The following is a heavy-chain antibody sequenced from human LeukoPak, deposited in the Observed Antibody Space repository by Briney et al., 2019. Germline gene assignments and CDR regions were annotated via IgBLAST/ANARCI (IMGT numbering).Heavy chain of an antibody. V-gene: IGHV1-2*02. CDR2: INPNSGGT. D-gene: IGHD6-6*01. Sequence: ASVKVSCKASGYTFTGYYMHWVRQAPGQGLEWMGWINPNSGGTNYAQKFQGRVTMTRDTSISTAYMELSRLRSDDTAVYYCARDLGQLARYDAFDIWGQGTMVTVSS. CDR3: ARDLGQLARYDAFDI. CDR1: GYTFTGYY. J-gene: IGHJ3*02.